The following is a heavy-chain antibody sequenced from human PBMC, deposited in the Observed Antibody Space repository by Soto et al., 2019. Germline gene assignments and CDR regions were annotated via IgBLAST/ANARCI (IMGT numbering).Heavy chain of an antibody. CDR1: GGSISSYY. J-gene: IGHJ4*02. CDR2: IYYSGST. D-gene: IGHD5-18*01. CDR3: ARGRGDTAMVDY. Sequence: ETLSLTCTVSGGSISSYYWSWIRQPPGKGLEWIGYIYYSGSTNYNPSLKSRVTISVDTSKNQFSLKLSSVTAADTAVYYCARGRGDTAMVDYWGQGTLVTVSS. V-gene: IGHV4-59*01.